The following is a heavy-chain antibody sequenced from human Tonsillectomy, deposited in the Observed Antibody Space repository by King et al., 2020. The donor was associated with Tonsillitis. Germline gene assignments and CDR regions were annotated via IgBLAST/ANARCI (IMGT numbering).Heavy chain of an antibody. CDR1: GGSISSYY. V-gene: IGHV4-59*08. CDR2: IYYSGST. J-gene: IGHJ5*02. D-gene: IGHD5-24*01. Sequence: QLQESGPGLVKPSETLSLTCTVSGGSISSYYWSWIRQPPGKGLEWIGYIYYSGSTNYNPSLKSRVTISVDTSKNQFSLKLSSVTAADTAVYYCARHAGGYNSFMALNWFDPWGQGTLVTVSS. CDR3: ARHAGGYNSFMALNWFDP.